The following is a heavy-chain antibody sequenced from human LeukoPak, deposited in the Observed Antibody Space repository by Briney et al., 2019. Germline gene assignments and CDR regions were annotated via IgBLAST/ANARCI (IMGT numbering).Heavy chain of an antibody. CDR3: ARGNNGANRNYYYYMDV. V-gene: IGHV3-20*04. CDR1: GFTFDDYG. J-gene: IGHJ6*03. D-gene: IGHD1/OR15-1a*01. CDR2: INWNGGST. Sequence: PGGSLRLSCAASGFTFDDYGMSWVRQAPGKGLEWVSGINWNGGSTGYADSVKGRFTISRDNAKNSLYLQMNSLRAEDTALYYCARGNNGANRNYYYYMDVWGKGNTVTVSS.